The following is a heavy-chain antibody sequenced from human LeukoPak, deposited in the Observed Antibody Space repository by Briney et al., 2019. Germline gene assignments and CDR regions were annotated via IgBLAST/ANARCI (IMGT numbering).Heavy chain of an antibody. CDR1: GFTFSSYA. J-gene: IGHJ4*02. V-gene: IGHV3-23*01. CDR2: ISGSGGST. D-gene: IGHD3-10*01. Sequence: GGSLRLSCAASGFTFSSYAMSWVRQAPGKGLEWVSNISGSGGSTYYADSVKGRFTISRDNSKYTLYLQMNSLRAEDTAIYYCAKVHRAYDYDSGSYYDSGFDYWGQGTLVTVSS. CDR3: AKVHRAYDYDSGSYYDSGFDY.